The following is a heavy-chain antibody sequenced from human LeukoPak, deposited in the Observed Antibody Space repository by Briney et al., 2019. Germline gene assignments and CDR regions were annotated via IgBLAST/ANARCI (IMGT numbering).Heavy chain of an antibody. CDR3: AKDGGGSLEWLPPMDV. CDR2: IIANGGST. D-gene: IGHD3-3*01. J-gene: IGHJ6*02. CDR1: GFTFSSHA. V-gene: IGHV3-23*01. Sequence: GGSLRLSCAASGFTFSSHAMGWVRQAPGKGLEWVSSIIANGGSTYYGDSVKGRFTITRDNSKNTLYLQMNSLRAEDTAVYYCAKDGGGSLEWLPPMDVWGQGTMVTVS.